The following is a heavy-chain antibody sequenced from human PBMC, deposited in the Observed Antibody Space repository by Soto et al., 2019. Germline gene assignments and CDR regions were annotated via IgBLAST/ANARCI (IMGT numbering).Heavy chain of an antibody. CDR3: ASGITIFGVVDP. D-gene: IGHD3-3*01. V-gene: IGHV1-8*01. J-gene: IGHJ5*02. Sequence: QVQLVQSGAEVKKPGASVKVSCKASGYTFTSYDINWVRQATGQGLEWMGWMKPNSGNTGYAQKFQGRSSMSRNTSISTSYMELSSLRSEDTAVYYCASGITIFGVVDPGGQGTLVTVSS. CDR1: GYTFTSYD. CDR2: MKPNSGNT.